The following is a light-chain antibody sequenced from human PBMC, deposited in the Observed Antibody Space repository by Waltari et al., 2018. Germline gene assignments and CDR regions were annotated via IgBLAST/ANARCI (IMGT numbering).Light chain of an antibody. CDR2: HAS. V-gene: IGKV3-20*01. Sequence: DIVVTQSPGTLSLSSGERDTLSCRTSQSISKYLAWYQQKPGQAPRLLIYHASSRATGIPDRFSGSGSGTDFSLTISRLEPEDFAVYYCQHYVSLPVTFGQGTKVEIK. J-gene: IGKJ1*01. CDR1: QSISKY. CDR3: QHYVSLPVT.